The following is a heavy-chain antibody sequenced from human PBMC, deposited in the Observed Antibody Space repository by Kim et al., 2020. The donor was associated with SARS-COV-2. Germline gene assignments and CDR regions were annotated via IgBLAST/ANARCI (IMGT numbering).Heavy chain of an antibody. V-gene: IGHV3-7*01. D-gene: IGHD1-26*01. CDR2: IKEDGTEQ. J-gene: IGHJ1*01. Sequence: GGSLRLSCAATGFRFDNYLLTWVRQAPGKGLEWVANIKEDGTEQWYVDSVRGRFAISRDNAKNSVYLEMSSLRAEDTAVYFCARCLPGKEGGYLVKWGQG. CDR1: GFRFDNYL. CDR3: ARCLPGKEGGYLVK.